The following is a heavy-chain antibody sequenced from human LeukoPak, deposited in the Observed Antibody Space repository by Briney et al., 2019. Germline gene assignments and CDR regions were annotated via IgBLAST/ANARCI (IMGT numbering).Heavy chain of an antibody. V-gene: IGHV3-30*03. J-gene: IGHJ4*02. CDR1: GFTFSSYG. D-gene: IGHD6-13*01. CDR2: ISYDGSDK. Sequence: GGSLRLSCAASGFTFSSYGMHWVHQAPGMGLEWVAVISYDGSDKDYADSVKGRFTISRDNAKNSLYLQMNSLRAEDTAVYYCARADSSSWFDYWGQGTLVTVSS. CDR3: ARADSSSWFDY.